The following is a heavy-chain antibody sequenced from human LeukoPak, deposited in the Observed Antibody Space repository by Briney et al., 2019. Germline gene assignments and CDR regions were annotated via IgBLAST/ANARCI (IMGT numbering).Heavy chain of an antibody. CDR2: MNPNSGNT. V-gene: IGHV1-8*03. CDR3: ARGPAKRYWSSTSCYGFDY. D-gene: IGHD2-2*01. Sequence: ASVKVSCKASGYTFTSYDINWVRQATGQGLEWMGWMNPNSGNTGYAQKFQGRVTITRNTSISTAYMELSSLRSEDTAVYYCARGPAKRYWSSTSCYGFDYWGQGTLVTVSS. J-gene: IGHJ4*02. CDR1: GYTFTSYD.